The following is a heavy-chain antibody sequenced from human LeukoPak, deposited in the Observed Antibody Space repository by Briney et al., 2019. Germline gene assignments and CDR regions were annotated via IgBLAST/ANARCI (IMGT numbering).Heavy chain of an antibody. CDR3: ARVIESSQYYFDY. Sequence: GGSLRLSCAASGFTFSSYAMHWVRQAPGKGLEWVAVISYDGSNKYYADSVKGRFTISRDNSKNTLYLQMNSLRAEDTAVYYCARVIESSQYYFDYWGQGTLVTVSS. CDR1: GFTFSSYA. D-gene: IGHD3-16*02. CDR2: ISYDGSNK. V-gene: IGHV3-30-3*01. J-gene: IGHJ4*02.